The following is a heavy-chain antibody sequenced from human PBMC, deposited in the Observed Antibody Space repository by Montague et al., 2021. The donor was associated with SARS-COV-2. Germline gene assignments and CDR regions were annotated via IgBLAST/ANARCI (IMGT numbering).Heavy chain of an antibody. CDR2: IKQDGSDK. Sequence: SLILSCAASGFTFSTNLMSWFRQAPGKGLEWVAHIKQDGSDKFYLDSVKGRFTLSTDNAKNSVHLQMDGLMPEDTAVYYCTRDSYYYMDVWGKGTTVTVSS. V-gene: IGHV3-7*01. CDR3: TRDSYYYMDV. J-gene: IGHJ6*03. CDR1: GFTFSTNL.